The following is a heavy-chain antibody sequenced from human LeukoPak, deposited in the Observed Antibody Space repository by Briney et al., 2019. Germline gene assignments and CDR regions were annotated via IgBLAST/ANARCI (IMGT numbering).Heavy chain of an antibody. CDR1: GFTLSSYA. CDR2: LWHTGRYV. Sequence: GGSLRLSCAASGFTLSSYAMSWVRQAPGRALEWVAFLWHTGRYVYVADSVKGRFAISRDTSKNILYLQMNSLRSEDAALYYCARAIGNWGNMDAWGKGTTVTIS. V-gene: IGHV3-30*02. D-gene: IGHD7-27*01. J-gene: IGHJ6*03. CDR3: ARAIGNWGNMDA.